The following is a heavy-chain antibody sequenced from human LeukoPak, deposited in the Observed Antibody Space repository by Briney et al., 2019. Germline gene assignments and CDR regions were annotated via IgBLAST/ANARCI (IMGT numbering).Heavy chain of an antibody. CDR2: TNPNSGNT. J-gene: IGHJ5*02. CDR3: ARGGEDGYINEYNWFDP. Sequence: ASVKVSCKASGYTFTSYDINWVRQATGQGLEWMGWTNPNSGNTGYAQKFQGRVTMTRNTSISTAYMELSSLRSEDTAVYYCARGGEDGYINEYNWFDPWGQGTLVTVSS. CDR1: GYTFTSYD. V-gene: IGHV1-8*01. D-gene: IGHD5-24*01.